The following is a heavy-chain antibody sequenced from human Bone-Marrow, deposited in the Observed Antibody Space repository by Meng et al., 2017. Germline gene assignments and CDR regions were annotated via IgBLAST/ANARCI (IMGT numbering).Heavy chain of an antibody. CDR2: IYYSGST. CDR1: GGSISSGNHY. J-gene: IGHJ2*01. V-gene: IGHV4-31*03. D-gene: IGHD4-17*01. CDR3: ASLYGDSSVWYLDL. Sequence: VEVREADPGRVKPSQTLSLTFTVSGGSISSGNHYWSWIRQHPGKGLEYIGYIYYSGSTYYNPSLKSRVIISVDTSKNQFSLRLNSVTAADTAVYYCASLYGDSSVWYLDLWGRGTLVTVSS.